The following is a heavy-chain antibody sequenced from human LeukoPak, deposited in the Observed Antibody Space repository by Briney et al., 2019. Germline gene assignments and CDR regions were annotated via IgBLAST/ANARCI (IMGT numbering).Heavy chain of an antibody. D-gene: IGHD2-15*01. CDR2: IYTSGST. CDR1: GGSISSYY. Sequence: KPSETLSLTSTVSGGSISSYYWSWIRQPAGKGLEWIGRIYTSGSTNYNPSLKSRVTMSVDTSKNQFSLKLSSMTAPDTAVYYFAXDRGGYCSXXXXRGXXXYXGQGTLVTVSS. CDR3: AXDRGGYCSXXXXRGXXXY. V-gene: IGHV4-4*07. J-gene: IGHJ4*02.